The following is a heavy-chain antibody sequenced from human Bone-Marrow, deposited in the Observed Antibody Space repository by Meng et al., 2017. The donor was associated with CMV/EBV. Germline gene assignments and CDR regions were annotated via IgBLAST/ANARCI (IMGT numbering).Heavy chain of an antibody. Sequence: GESLKISCEASGLTISTHWMNWVRQAPGKGLVWVSRINSDGSITTYADSVKGRFTSSRDNAKNTLYLQMNSLRVEDTAVYYCTRDYNGLSICGQRTLVTVSS. CDR3: TRDYNGLSI. J-gene: IGHJ4*02. V-gene: IGHV3-74*01. D-gene: IGHD2-8*01. CDR1: GLTISTHW. CDR2: INSDGSIT.